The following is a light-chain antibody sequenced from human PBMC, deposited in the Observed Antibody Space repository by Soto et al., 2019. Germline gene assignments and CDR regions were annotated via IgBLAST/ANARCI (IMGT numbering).Light chain of an antibody. CDR3: SSYTSVTTFVV. Sequence: QSVLTQPASVSGSPGQSITISCTGTSSDIGRYNFVSWYQQHPGKAPKLLVYEVTNRPSGVSNRFSGSKSGNTASLTIFGLQTEDEADYYCSSYTSVTTFVVFGTGTKLTVI. J-gene: IGLJ1*01. V-gene: IGLV2-14*01. CDR1: SSDIGRYNF. CDR2: EVT.